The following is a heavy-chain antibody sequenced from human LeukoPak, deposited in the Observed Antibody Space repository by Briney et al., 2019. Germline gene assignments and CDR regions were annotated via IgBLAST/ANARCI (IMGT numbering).Heavy chain of an antibody. CDR1: GYTFTSYD. CDR3: ARGQVYSSSWGDYYYGMDV. Sequence: ASVKVSCKASGYTFTSYDINWVRQATGQGLEWMGWMNPNSGNTSYAQKFQGRVTMARNTSISTAYMELSSLRSEDTAVYYCARGQVYSSSWGDYYYGMDVWGQGTTVTVSS. V-gene: IGHV1-8*01. J-gene: IGHJ6*02. CDR2: MNPNSGNT. D-gene: IGHD6-13*01.